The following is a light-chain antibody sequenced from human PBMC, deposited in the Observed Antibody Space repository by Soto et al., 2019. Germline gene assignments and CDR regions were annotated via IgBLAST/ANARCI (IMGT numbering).Light chain of an antibody. CDR3: QQYGSSLLT. CDR2: GAS. J-gene: IGKJ4*01. Sequence: EIVLTQSPVTLCLSPGERATLSCRASQSVSSNYLAWYQQRPGQAPRLLIYGASSRATGIPDRFSGSGSGTDFTLTISRLEPEDFAVYYCQQYGSSLLTFGGGTKVDIK. V-gene: IGKV3-20*01. CDR1: QSVSSNY.